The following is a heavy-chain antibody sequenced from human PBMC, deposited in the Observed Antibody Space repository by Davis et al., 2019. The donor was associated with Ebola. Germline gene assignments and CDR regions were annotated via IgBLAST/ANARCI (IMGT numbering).Heavy chain of an antibody. CDR3: ARHVYGDFWFFDL. CDR2: IYRDGRT. D-gene: IGHD4-17*01. J-gene: IGHJ2*01. Sequence: GESLKISCAASGFIVSDKYMSWVRQAPGKELEWVSVIYRDGRTYYADSVKGRFTISRDNSNNTVSLQMNSVRAEDTADYYCARHVYGDFWFFDLWGRGTHVTVSS. V-gene: IGHV3-53*01. CDR1: GFIVSDKY.